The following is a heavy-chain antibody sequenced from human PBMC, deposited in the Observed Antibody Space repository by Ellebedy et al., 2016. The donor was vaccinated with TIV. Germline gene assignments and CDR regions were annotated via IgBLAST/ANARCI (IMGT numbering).Heavy chain of an antibody. J-gene: IGHJ4*02. D-gene: IGHD2-2*01. V-gene: IGHV4-34*01. CDR2: INHSGST. CDR1: GGSFSGYY. CDR3: ARGYCSSTSCTVDY. Sequence: SETLSLXXAVYGGSFSGYYWSWIRQPPGKGLEWIGEINHSGSTNYNPSLKSRVTISVDTSKNQFSLKLSSVTAADTAVYYCARGYCSSTSCTVDYWGQGTLVTVSS.